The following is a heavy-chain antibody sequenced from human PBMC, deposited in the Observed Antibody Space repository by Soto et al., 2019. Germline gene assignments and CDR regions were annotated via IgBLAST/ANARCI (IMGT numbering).Heavy chain of an antibody. D-gene: IGHD4-17*01. CDR1: GYTFNSYG. V-gene: IGHV1-18*01. J-gene: IGHJ4*02. CDR2: ISAYNGNT. Sequence: GASVEVSCKDSGYTFNSYGISWVRQAPEQGLEWMGWISAYNGNTNYAQKLQGRVTMTTDTSTSTAYMELRSLRSDDTAVYYCARDTYYGDYRFHPLDDYWGQGTLVTVSS. CDR3: ARDTYYGDYRFHPLDDY.